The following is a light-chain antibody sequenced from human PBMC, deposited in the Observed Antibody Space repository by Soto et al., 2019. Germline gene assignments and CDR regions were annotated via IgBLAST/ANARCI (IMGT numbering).Light chain of an antibody. Sequence: QSVLTQPASLSGSPGQSITISCTGTSSDVGGYNYVSWYQQHPGKAPKLMIYDVSNRPSGVSNRFSGSKSGNTASLTISGLQGEDEADYYCSSYTSSSTLFGGGTKLTVL. CDR2: DVS. CDR3: SSYTSSSTL. J-gene: IGLJ2*01. CDR1: SSDVGGYNY. V-gene: IGLV2-14*01.